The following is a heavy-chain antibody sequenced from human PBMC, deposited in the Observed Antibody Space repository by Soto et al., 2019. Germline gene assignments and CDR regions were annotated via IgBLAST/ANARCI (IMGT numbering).Heavy chain of an antibody. Sequence: PSETLSLTCAVYGGSFSGYYWSWIRQPPGKGLEWIGEINHSGSTNYNPSLKSRVTISVDTSKNQFSLKLSSVTAADTAVYYCARLTSIAAAGITYWGQGTLVTVS. CDR3: ARLTSIAAAGITY. J-gene: IGHJ4*02. D-gene: IGHD6-13*01. CDR2: INHSGST. V-gene: IGHV4-34*01. CDR1: GGSFSGYY.